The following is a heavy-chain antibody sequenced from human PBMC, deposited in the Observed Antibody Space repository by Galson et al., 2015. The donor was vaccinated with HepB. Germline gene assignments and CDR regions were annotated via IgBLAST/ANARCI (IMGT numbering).Heavy chain of an antibody. D-gene: IGHD2-15*01. Sequence: SLRLSCAASGFTFSSYAMHWVRQAPGKGLEWVAVISYDGSNKYYADSVKGRFTISRDNSKNTLYLQMNSLRAEDTAVYYCARDREDCSGGSCYEYYYYGMDVWGQGTTVTVSS. CDR1: GFTFSSYA. J-gene: IGHJ6*02. CDR3: ARDREDCSGGSCYEYYYYGMDV. CDR2: ISYDGSNK. V-gene: IGHV3-30*04.